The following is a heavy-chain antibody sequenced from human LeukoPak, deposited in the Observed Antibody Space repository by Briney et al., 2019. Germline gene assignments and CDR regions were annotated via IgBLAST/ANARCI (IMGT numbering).Heavy chain of an antibody. J-gene: IGHJ4*02. CDR2: ISSDGGST. CDR3: ARGYCSGGSCYFGY. Sequence: GGSLRLSCAASGFTFSRSAMHWVRQAPGKGLEYVSAISSDGGSTHYADSVKGRFTISRDNAKNSLYLQMNSLRAEDTAVYYCARGYCSGGSCYFGYWGQGTLVTVSS. V-gene: IGHV3-64*02. CDR1: GFTFSRSA. D-gene: IGHD2-15*01.